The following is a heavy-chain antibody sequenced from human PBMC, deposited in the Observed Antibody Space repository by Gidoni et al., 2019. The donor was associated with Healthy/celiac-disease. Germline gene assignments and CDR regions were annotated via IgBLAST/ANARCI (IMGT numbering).Heavy chain of an antibody. CDR2: IWYDGSNK. D-gene: IGHD2-21*02. CDR3: ARDEGLIVVVTAGFDY. V-gene: IGHV3-33*01. Sequence: QVQLLVSVGGVVQPGRSLRLYCAASGFPFSRYGMHWVRQAPGQGLEWVAVIWYDGSNKYYADSVKGRFTISRDNSKNTLYLQMNSLRAEDTAVYYCARDEGLIVVVTAGFDYWGQGTLVTVSS. J-gene: IGHJ4*02. CDR1: GFPFSRYG.